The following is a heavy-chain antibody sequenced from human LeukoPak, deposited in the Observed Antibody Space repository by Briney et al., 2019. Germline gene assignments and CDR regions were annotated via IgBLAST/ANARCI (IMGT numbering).Heavy chain of an antibody. Sequence: GASVTVSCKASGYTFTSYGISWVRQAPGQGLEWMGWISAYNGNTNYAQKLQGRVTMTTDTSTSTAYMELRSLRSDDTAVYYCARKERNPYYYYGMDVWGQGTTVTVSS. CDR2: ISAYNGNT. J-gene: IGHJ6*02. CDR3: ARKERNPYYYYGMDV. CDR1: GYTFTSYG. V-gene: IGHV1-18*01. D-gene: IGHD1-14*01.